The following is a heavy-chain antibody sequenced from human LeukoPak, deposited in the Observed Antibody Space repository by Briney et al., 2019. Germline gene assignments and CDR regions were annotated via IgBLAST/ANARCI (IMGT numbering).Heavy chain of an antibody. V-gene: IGHV3-20*04. CDR2: INWNGGST. D-gene: IGHD6-19*01. CDR3: AGGDRNGWYFDY. J-gene: IGHJ4*02. CDR1: GFTFADHG. Sequence: GGSLRLSCAASGFTFADHGMSWVRQVPGKGLEWVSGINWNGGSTGYADSVKGRFTISRDNAKNSLYLQMNSLRAEDTALYYCAGGDRNGWYFDYWGQGTLVTVSS.